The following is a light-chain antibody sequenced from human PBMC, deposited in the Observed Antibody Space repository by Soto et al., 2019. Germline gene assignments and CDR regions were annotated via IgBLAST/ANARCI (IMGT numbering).Light chain of an antibody. J-gene: IGKJ1*01. CDR1: QSVSSN. V-gene: IGKV3-15*01. CDR2: GAS. CDR3: QQYNNWPPWT. Sequence: EIVMTQSPATLSVSPGERATLSCRASQSVSSNLAWYQQKPGQAPRLLIYGASTRATGIPARFSGSGSGTVCTLAISSLQSEDFAVYYCQQYNNWPPWTFGQGTKVEIK.